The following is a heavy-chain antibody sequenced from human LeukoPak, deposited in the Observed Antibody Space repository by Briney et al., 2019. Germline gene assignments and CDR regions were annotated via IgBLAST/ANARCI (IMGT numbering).Heavy chain of an antibody. V-gene: IGHV1-8*01. CDR3: ARNYYGSGTFDY. CDR1: GYTFTNYD. Sequence: ASVTVSCKASGYTFTNYDINWVRQAPGQGLEWMGWMTPNSGNTGYAQKFQGRVTITRDTSISTAYMELSILRSEDTAVYYCARNYYGSGTFDYWGQGTLVTVSS. D-gene: IGHD3-10*01. CDR2: MTPNSGNT. J-gene: IGHJ4*02.